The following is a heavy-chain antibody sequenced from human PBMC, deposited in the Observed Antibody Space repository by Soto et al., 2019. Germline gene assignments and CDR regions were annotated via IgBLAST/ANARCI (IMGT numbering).Heavy chain of an antibody. CDR1: GFTFKTYA. CDR2: IIYDGSKD. Sequence: QEQVVESGGGVVQPGRSLRLSCAASGFTFKTYAFHWVRQATGKGLEWVAVIIYDGSKDFYADSVKGRFTMSRDNSDNTVFLQMNSLRPDDTAVYYCTRERAPFDSDSSHDAFPLWGQGTTVTVSS. J-gene: IGHJ3*01. D-gene: IGHD6-6*01. V-gene: IGHV3-30-3*01. CDR3: TRERAPFDSDSSHDAFPL.